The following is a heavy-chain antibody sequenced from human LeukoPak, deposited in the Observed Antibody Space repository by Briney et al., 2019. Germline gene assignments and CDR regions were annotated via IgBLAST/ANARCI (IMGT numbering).Heavy chain of an antibody. CDR2: INHSGST. CDR1: GGSFSGYY. CDR3: ASHRVVVPAAMVD. J-gene: IGHJ4*02. D-gene: IGHD2-2*01. Sequence: SETLSLTCAVYGGSFSGYYWSWIRQPPGKGLEWIGEINHSGSTNYSPSLKSRVTISVDTSKNQFSLKLSSVTAADTAVYYCASHRVVVPAAMVDWGQGTLVTVSS. V-gene: IGHV4-34*01.